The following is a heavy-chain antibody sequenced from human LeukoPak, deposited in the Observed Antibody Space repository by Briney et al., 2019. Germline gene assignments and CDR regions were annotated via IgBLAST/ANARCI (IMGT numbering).Heavy chain of an antibody. CDR2: IYYSGST. CDR3: ARHGSGSYYTYFDY. V-gene: IGHV4-39*01. D-gene: IGHD3-10*01. CDR1: GGSISSSSYY. J-gene: IGHJ4*02. Sequence: SETLSLTCTVSGGSISSSSYYWGWIRQPPGKGLEWIGGIYYSGSTYYNPSLKSRVTISVDTSKNQFSLKLSSVTAADTAVYYCARHGSGSYYTYFDYWGQGTLVTVSS.